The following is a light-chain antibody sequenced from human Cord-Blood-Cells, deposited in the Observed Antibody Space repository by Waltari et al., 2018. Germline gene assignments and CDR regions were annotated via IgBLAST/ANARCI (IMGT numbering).Light chain of an antibody. J-gene: IGKJ4*01. Sequence: DIVMTQSPDSLAVSLGERATINSTSRLGVLYSCNNKNYLAWYQQKPGQPPKLLIYWASTRESGVPDRFSGSGSGTDFTLTISSLQAEDVAVYYCQQYYSTPPVTFGGGTKVEIK. CDR3: QQYYSTPPVT. CDR2: WAS. V-gene: IGKV4-1*01. CDR1: LGVLYSCNNKNY.